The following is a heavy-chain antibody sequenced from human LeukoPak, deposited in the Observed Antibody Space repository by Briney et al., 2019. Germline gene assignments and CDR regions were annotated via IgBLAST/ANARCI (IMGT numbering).Heavy chain of an antibody. V-gene: IGHV3-48*04. J-gene: IGHJ4*02. CDR3: ARDWMWFTR. D-gene: IGHD2-21*01. CDR2: ISSSGSTI. CDR1: GFTFSSYS. Sequence: GGSLRLSCAASGFTFSSYSMNWVRQAPGKGLEWVSYISSSGSTIYYADSVKGRFTISRDNAKNSLYLQMNSLRAEDTAVYYCARDWMWFTRWGQGTLVTVSS.